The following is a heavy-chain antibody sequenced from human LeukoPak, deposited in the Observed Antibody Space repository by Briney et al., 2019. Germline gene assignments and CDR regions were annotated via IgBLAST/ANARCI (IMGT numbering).Heavy chain of an antibody. Sequence: ASVKVSCKASGGTFSSYAISWVRQAPGQGLVWMGRIIPIFGTAKYAQKFQGRVTITTDESTSTAYMELSSLRSEDTAVYYCARDHGFGELFESDPWGQGTLVTVSS. V-gene: IGHV1-69*05. CDR2: IIPIFGTA. CDR1: GGTFSSYA. CDR3: ARDHGFGELFESDP. D-gene: IGHD3-10*01. J-gene: IGHJ5*02.